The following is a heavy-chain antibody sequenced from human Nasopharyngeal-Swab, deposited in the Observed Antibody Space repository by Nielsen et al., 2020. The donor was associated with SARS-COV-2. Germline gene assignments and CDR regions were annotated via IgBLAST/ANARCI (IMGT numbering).Heavy chain of an antibody. J-gene: IGHJ4*02. V-gene: IGHV3-7*01. Sequence: GGSPRLSCVASGFTFSNYWMSWVRQAPGKGLEWVGNIKQDGSEKYYVDSVRGRFTISRDNAKNSLSLQMNSLRDDDTAVYYCARDSPGYGGYDYWGQGTLVTVSS. D-gene: IGHD5-12*01. CDR1: GFTFSNYW. CDR2: IKQDGSEK. CDR3: ARDSPGYGGYDY.